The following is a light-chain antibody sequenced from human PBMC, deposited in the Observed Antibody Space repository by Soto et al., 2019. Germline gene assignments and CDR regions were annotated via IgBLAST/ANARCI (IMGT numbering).Light chain of an antibody. Sequence: DIVMTQSPDSLAVSLGERATINCKSSQSVLYRSNNKNYLAWYQQKPGQPPKLLIYWASTRESGVPDRFSGSGSGTDFPLTISSLQAEDVAVYYCQQYYNTPLTFGGGTKVEI. CDR2: WAS. CDR3: QQYYNTPLT. J-gene: IGKJ4*01. V-gene: IGKV4-1*01. CDR1: QSVLYRSNNKNY.